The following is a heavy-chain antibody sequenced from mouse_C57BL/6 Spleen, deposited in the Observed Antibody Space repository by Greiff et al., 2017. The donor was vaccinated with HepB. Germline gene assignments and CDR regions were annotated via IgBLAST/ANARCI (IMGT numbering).Heavy chain of an antibody. CDR2: IYPGDGDT. J-gene: IGHJ4*01. Sequence: QVQLKESGAELVKPGASVKISCKASGYAFSSYWMNWVKQRPGKGLEWIGQIYPGDGDTNYNGKFKGKATLTADKSSSTAYMQLSSLTSEDSAVYFCARSGYYGSSSYAMDYWGQGTSVTVSS. CDR3: ARSGYYGSSSYAMDY. CDR1: GYAFSSYW. V-gene: IGHV1-80*01. D-gene: IGHD1-1*01.